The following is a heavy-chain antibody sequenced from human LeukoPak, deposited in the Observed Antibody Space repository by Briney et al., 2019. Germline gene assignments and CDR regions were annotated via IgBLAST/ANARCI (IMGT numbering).Heavy chain of an antibody. J-gene: IGHJ2*01. D-gene: IGHD3-22*01. CDR3: ARGLNYYDSSGRPHWYFDL. CDR1: GGSFSGYY. CDR2: INHSGST. Sequence: SETLSLTCAVYGGSFSGYYWSWIRQPPGKGLEWIGEINHSGSTNYNPSLKSRVTISVDTSKNQFSLKLSSVTAADTAVYYCARGLNYYDSSGRPHWYFDLWGRGTLVTVSS. V-gene: IGHV4-34*01.